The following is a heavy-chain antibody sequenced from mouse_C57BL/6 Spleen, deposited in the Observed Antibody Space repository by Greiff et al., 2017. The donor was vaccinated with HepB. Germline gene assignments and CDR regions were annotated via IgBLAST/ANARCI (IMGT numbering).Heavy chain of an antibody. CDR2: IHPNSGST. D-gene: IGHD2-4*01. CDR1: GYTFTSYW. CDR3: ARGDDYDGFDY. V-gene: IGHV1-64*01. Sequence: QVQLQQSGAELVKPGASVKLSCKASGYTFTSYWMHWVKQRPGQGLEWIGMIHPNSGSTNYNEKFKSKATLTVDKSSSTAYMQLSSLTSEDSAVYYCARGDDYDGFDYWGQGTTLTVSS. J-gene: IGHJ2*01.